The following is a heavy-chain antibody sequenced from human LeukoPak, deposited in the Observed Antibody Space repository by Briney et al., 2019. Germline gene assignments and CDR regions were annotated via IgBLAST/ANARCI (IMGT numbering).Heavy chain of an antibody. J-gene: IGHJ4*02. CDR2: IYYSGST. D-gene: IGHD2-2*01. Sequence: SETLSLTCTVSGGSISSYYWSWIRQPPGKGLEWIGYIYYSGSTNYNPSLKSRVTTSVDTSKSQFSLKLSSVTAADTAVYYCARDKKGSSCYDYWGQGTLVTVSS. CDR3: ARDKKGSSCYDY. CDR1: GGSISSYY. V-gene: IGHV4-59*01.